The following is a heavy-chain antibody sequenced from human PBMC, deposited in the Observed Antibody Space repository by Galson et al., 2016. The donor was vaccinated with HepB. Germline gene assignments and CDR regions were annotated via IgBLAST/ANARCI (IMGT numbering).Heavy chain of an antibody. V-gene: IGHV3-74*03. CDR1: ESTFGNHW. CDR3: ARGGTPSGLDI. CDR2: INRDGSGT. D-gene: IGHD3-16*01. Sequence: SLRLSCADSESTFGNHWVYWVRQAPGKGLVWVSKINRDGSGTAYADSVKGRFTISRDNAKNTLYLQMNSLRDEVTALYYCARGGTPSGLDIWGQGTMVTVSS. J-gene: IGHJ3*02.